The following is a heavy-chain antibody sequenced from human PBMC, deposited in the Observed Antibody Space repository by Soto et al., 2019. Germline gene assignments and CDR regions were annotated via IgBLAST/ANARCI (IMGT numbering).Heavy chain of an antibody. D-gene: IGHD1-1*01. Sequence: ASVKGSCKASGYTFTSYYMHWVRQAPGQGLEWMGIINPSGGSTSYAQKFQGRVTMTRDTSTSTVYMELTSLTSEDTAVYYCAFFTRWKDLVWWFAFWGQGTLV. J-gene: IGHJ5*01. CDR3: AFFTRWKDLVWWFAF. V-gene: IGHV1-46*03. CDR1: GYTFTSYY. CDR2: INPSGGST.